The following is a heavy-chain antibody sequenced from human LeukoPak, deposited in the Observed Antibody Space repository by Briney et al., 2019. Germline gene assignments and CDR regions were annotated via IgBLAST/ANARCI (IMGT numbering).Heavy chain of an antibody. CDR1: EGTFSSYA. CDR2: IIPIFGTA. Sequence: ASVKVSCKASEGTFSSYAISWVRQAPGQGLEWMGGIIPIFGTANYAQKFQGRVTITADESTSTAYMELSSLRSEDTAVYYCARRNDYSNYPPSDKNYYYGMDVWGQGTTVTVSS. CDR3: ARRNDYSNYPPSDKNYYYGMDV. D-gene: IGHD4-11*01. V-gene: IGHV1-69*13. J-gene: IGHJ6*02.